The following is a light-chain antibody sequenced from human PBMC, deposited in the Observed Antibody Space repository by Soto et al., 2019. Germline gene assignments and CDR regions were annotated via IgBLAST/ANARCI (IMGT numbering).Light chain of an antibody. CDR2: DVS. CDR3: CSYAGSYTSSYV. Sequence: QSALTQPRSVSGSPGQSVTISCTGTSSDVGGYSYVSWYQQHPGKAPKLMIYDVSKRPSGVPDRFSGSKSGNTASLTISGLQAEDEADYYCCSYAGSYTSSYVFRTGTKVPVL. J-gene: IGLJ1*01. CDR1: SSDVGGYSY. V-gene: IGLV2-11*01.